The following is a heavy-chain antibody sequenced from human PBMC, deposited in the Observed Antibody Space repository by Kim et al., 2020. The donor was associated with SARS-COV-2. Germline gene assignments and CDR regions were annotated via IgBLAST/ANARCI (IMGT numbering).Heavy chain of an antibody. Sequence: KFQGRVTITRDTSASTAYMELSSLRSEDTAVYYCAREEVGYYGSGSYYNYWGQGTLVTVSS. V-gene: IGHV1-3*01. J-gene: IGHJ4*02. D-gene: IGHD3-10*01. CDR3: AREEVGYYGSGSYYNY.